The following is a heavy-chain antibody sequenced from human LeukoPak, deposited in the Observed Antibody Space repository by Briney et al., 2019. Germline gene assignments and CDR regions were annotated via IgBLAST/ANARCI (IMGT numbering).Heavy chain of an antibody. V-gene: IGHV1-46*01. CDR1: GYTFTSYF. D-gene: IGHD5-24*01. Sequence: GASVKVSCKASGYTFTSYFMHWVRQAPGQGLEWMGIINPSGGRISYAQKFQGRVTMTRDTSTSTVYMELSSLRSEDTAVYYCARESRREDYNWMELDHWGQGTLVTVSS. CDR2: INPSGGRI. CDR3: ARESRREDYNWMELDH. J-gene: IGHJ5*02.